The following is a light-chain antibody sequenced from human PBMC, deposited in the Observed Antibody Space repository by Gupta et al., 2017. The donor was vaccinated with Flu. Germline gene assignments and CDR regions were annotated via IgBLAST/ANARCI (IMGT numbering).Light chain of an antibody. CDR2: GAS. CDR1: QSISSSY. CDR3: QQYGSSPYT. Sequence: EIVLTQSPGTLSLSPGERATLSCRASQSISSSYLAWYQQKPGQSPRLLIYGASSRATGIPDRFSGSGSGTDFTLTISRLDPEDFAVYFCQQYGSSPYTFGEGTKVEIK. J-gene: IGKJ2*01. V-gene: IGKV3-20*01.